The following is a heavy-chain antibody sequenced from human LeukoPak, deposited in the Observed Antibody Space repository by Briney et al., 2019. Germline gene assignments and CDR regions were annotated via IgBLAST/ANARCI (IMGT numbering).Heavy chain of an antibody. Sequence: SETLSLTCTVSGGSISSYYWSWIRQPPGKGLEWIGYIYYSGSTNYNPSLKSRVTISVDTSKNQFSLKLSSVTAADTAVYYCARGRAGHSYGYHYYYGMDVWGQGTTVTVSS. CDR2: IYYSGST. CDR1: GGSISSYY. V-gene: IGHV4-59*01. J-gene: IGHJ6*02. CDR3: ARGRAGHSYGYHYYYGMDV. D-gene: IGHD5-18*01.